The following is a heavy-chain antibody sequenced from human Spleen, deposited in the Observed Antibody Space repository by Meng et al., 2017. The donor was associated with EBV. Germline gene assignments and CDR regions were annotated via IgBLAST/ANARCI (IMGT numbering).Heavy chain of an antibody. CDR2: IKHRGST. V-gene: IGHV4-4*03. J-gene: IGHJ4*02. Sequence: QEPGQGQVKAPGPLYPSWAVSVGSTSGTRWCNWFRQTPGKGLEWVGQIKHRGSTNYNPSLTSRVTISIDKSKDQFSLKLSSVTAADAAVYYCARDGGAFSDGPSGYFDYWGQGSLVTVSS. CDR1: VGSTSGTRW. D-gene: IGHD2-21*01. CDR3: ARDGGAFSDGPSGYFDY.